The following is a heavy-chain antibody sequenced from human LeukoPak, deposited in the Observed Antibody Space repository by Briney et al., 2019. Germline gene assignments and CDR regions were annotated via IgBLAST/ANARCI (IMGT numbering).Heavy chain of an antibody. CDR1: GFTFGDYA. J-gene: IGHJ4*02. D-gene: IGHD3-10*01. V-gene: IGHV3-49*04. CDR2: IRSKAYGGTT. CDR3: TSGFLWFGELPIDY. Sequence: GGSLRLSCTASGFTFGDYAMSWVRQAPGKGLEWVGFIRSKAYGGTTEYAASVKGRFTISRDDSKSIAYLQMNSLKTEDTAVYYCTSGFLWFGELPIDYWGQGTLVTVSS.